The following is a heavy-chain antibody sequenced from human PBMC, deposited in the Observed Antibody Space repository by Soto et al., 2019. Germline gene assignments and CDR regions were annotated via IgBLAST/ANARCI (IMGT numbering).Heavy chain of an antibody. D-gene: IGHD5-12*01. V-gene: IGHV5-51*01. CDR1: GYSFTSYW. CDR2: IYPGDSDT. CDR3: AIKGGPVSGYDPDAFDI. Sequence: PGESLKISCKGSGYSFTSYWIGWVRQMPGKGLEWMGIIYPGDSDTRYSPSFQGQVTISADKSISTAYLQWSSLKASDTSMYYCAIKGGPVSGYDPDAFDIWGQGTMVTVSS. J-gene: IGHJ3*02.